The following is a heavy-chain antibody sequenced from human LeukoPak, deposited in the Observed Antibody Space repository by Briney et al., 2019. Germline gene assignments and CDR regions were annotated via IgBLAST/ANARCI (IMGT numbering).Heavy chain of an antibody. Sequence: GGSLRLSCAASGFTFSSYWMSWVRQAPGKGLEWVGRIKSKTDGGTTDYAAPVKGRFTISRDDSKNTLYLQMNSLKTEDTAVYYCTTYYYDSSGYYYGDYWGQGTLVTVSS. V-gene: IGHV3-15*01. CDR2: IKSKTDGGTT. CDR1: GFTFSSYW. J-gene: IGHJ4*02. D-gene: IGHD3-22*01. CDR3: TTYYYDSSGYYYGDY.